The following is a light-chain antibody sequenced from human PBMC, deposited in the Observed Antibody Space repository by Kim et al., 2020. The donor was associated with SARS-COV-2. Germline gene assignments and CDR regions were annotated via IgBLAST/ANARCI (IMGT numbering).Light chain of an antibody. CDR2: DAS. J-gene: IGKJ1*01. Sequence: SGGDRVTITCRASQSISSLLAWYQQKPGKAPDLLVYDASTLKSGVPSRFSGRGSGAEFNLTIRNLRPGDFATYYCQQYFSPSPRTFGQGTKVDIK. CDR3: QQYFSPSPRT. V-gene: IGKV1-5*01. CDR1: QSISSL.